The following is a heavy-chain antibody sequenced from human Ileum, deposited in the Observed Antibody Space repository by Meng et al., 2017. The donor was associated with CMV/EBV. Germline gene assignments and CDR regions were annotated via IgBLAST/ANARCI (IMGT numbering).Heavy chain of an antibody. CDR3: AREVNLAPGGWFDP. J-gene: IGHJ5*02. CDR2: INPSGGST. D-gene: IGHD3-10*01. CDR1: GYTFTSHY. V-gene: IGHV1-46*01. Sequence: KASGYTFTSHYMHWVRQAPGQGLEWMGIINPSGGSTNYAQKFQGRVTMTRDTFTSTVYMEMSSLRSEDTAVYYCAREVNLAPGGWFDPWGQGTLVTVSS.